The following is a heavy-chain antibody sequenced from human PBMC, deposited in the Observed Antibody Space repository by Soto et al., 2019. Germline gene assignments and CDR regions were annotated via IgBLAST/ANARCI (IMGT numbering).Heavy chain of an antibody. CDR3: ARGVRQWLYYYMDV. Sequence: QVPLVQSGAEVKKPGASVKVSCKASGYTFTSYAMHWVRQAPGQRLEWMGWINAGNGNTKYSQKFQGRVTITRDTSASTAYMELSSLRSEDTAVYYCARGVRQWLYYYMDVWGKGTTVTVSS. D-gene: IGHD6-19*01. V-gene: IGHV1-3*01. CDR2: INAGNGNT. J-gene: IGHJ6*03. CDR1: GYTFTSYA.